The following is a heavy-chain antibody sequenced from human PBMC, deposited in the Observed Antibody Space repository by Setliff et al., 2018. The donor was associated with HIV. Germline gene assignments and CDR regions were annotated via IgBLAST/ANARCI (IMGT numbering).Heavy chain of an antibody. CDR2: INHSGST. Sequence: SETLSLTCTVSGDSIRSGDFYWSWIRQPPGKGLEWIGEINHSGSTNYNPSLKSRVTISVDTSKKQFSLKLSSVTAADTAVYYCARVATGPESFDIWGQGTMVTVSS. CDR3: ARVATGPESFDI. CDR1: GDSIRSGDFY. D-gene: IGHD3-9*01. J-gene: IGHJ3*02. V-gene: IGHV4-61*08.